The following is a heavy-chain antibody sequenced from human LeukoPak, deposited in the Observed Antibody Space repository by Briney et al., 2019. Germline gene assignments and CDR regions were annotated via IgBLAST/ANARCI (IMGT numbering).Heavy chain of an antibody. V-gene: IGHV3-48*04. Sequence: PGGSLRLSCAASGFAFSDYSMNWVRQAPGKGLEWVSYISSSDNTIHYADSVKGRFTISRDNAKNSLYLQMNSLRAEDTAVYYCAGEPLRIAAAGVFDYWGQGTLVTVSS. D-gene: IGHD6-13*01. CDR2: ISSSDNTI. J-gene: IGHJ4*02. CDR3: AGEPLRIAAAGVFDY. CDR1: GFAFSDYS.